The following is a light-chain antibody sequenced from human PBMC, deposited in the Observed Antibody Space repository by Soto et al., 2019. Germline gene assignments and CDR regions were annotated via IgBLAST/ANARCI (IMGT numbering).Light chain of an antibody. Sequence: EIVLTQSPATLSLSPGERATVCCRASQSVSSYLAWYQQKPGQSPRLVIYDASSRATGIPDRFSGSGSGTDFTLTISRLEPEDFAVYYCQQYGSSRITFGQGTRLEIK. J-gene: IGKJ5*01. CDR3: QQYGSSRIT. V-gene: IGKV3-20*01. CDR2: DAS. CDR1: QSVSSY.